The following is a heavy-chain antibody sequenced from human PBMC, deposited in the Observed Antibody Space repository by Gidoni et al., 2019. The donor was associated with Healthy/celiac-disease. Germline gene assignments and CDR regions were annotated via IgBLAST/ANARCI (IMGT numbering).Heavy chain of an antibody. J-gene: IGHJ4*02. CDR1: GFTFDDYA. D-gene: IGHD3-16*02. CDR2: ISWNSGSI. CDR3: TRANRGVVGLRLGELSLYRETWSYYFDY. Sequence: EVQLVESGGGWVQPGRSLRLSCAASGFTFDDYAMHWVRQAPGKGLEWVSGISWNSGSIGYADSVKGRFTISRDNAKNSLYLQMNSLRAEDTALYYCTRANRGVVGLRLGELSLYRETWSYYFDYWGQGTLVTVSS. V-gene: IGHV3-9*01.